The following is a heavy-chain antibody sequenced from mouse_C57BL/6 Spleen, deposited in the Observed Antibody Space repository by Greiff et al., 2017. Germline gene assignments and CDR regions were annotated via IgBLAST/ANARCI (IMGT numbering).Heavy chain of an antibody. D-gene: IGHD2-5*01. V-gene: IGHV1-82*01. CDR1: GYAFSSSW. Sequence: QFHVKQSGPELVKPGASVTISCKASGYAFSSSWMNWVKQRPGKGLEWIGRIYPGDGDTTYNGKFKGKATLTADKSSSTAYIQLSSLTSEDSAVYFCAREYSNYGYYYAMDYWGQGTSVTVSS. CDR3: AREYSNYGYYYAMDY. J-gene: IGHJ4*01. CDR2: IYPGDGDT.